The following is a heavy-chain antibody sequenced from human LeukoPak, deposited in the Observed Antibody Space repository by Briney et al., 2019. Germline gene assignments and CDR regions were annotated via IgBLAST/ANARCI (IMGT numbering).Heavy chain of an antibody. V-gene: IGHV4-39*07. D-gene: IGHD3-10*01. J-gene: IGHJ3*02. CDR1: GVSISSSSYY. CDR3: ASYRGAVDAFDI. Sequence: SETLSLTCTVSGVSISSSSYYWGWIRQPPGKGLEWIGSIYYSGSTYYNPSLKSRVTISVDTSKNQFSLKLSSVTAADTAVYYCASYRGAVDAFDIWGQGTMVTVSS. CDR2: IYYSGST.